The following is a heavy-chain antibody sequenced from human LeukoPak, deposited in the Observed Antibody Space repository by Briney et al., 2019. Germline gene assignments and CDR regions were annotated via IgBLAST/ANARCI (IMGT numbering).Heavy chain of an antibody. CDR3: ARSTAAGSFYYYYYYYMDV. Sequence: ASVKVSCKASGYTFTSYGISWVRQAPGQRLEWMGWISAYNGNTNYAQKLQGRVTMTTDTSTSTAYMELRSLRSDDTAVYYCARSTAAGSFYYYYYYYMDVWGKGTTVTVSS. D-gene: IGHD2-15*01. J-gene: IGHJ6*03. CDR1: GYTFTSYG. CDR2: ISAYNGNT. V-gene: IGHV1-18*01.